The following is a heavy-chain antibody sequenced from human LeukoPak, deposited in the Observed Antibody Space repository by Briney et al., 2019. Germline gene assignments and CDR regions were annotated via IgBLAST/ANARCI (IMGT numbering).Heavy chain of an antibody. D-gene: IGHD6-6*01. Sequence: GGSLRLSCAASGSAVSNNYMSWVRQAPGKGLEWVSVLYSDGTTYYVDSVKGRFTISRDHSKNTLYLQMSSLRAEDTAVYYCATASYSGWTASHDYWGQGTLVTVFS. CDR2: LYSDGTT. CDR1: GSAVSNNY. CDR3: ATASYSGWTASHDY. J-gene: IGHJ4*02. V-gene: IGHV3-66*01.